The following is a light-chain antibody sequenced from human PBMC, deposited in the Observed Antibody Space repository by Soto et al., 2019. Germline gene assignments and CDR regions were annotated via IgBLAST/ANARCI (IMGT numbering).Light chain of an antibody. Sequence: QSVLTQPPSASGTPGQRVTISCSGSSSNIGSNTVNWYQQIPGTAPKLLSYSNNQRPSGVTDRFSGSKSGTSASLAISGLQAEEEADYYCAAWDDSLRGAVFGGGTKVTVL. J-gene: IGLJ3*02. CDR3: AAWDDSLRGAV. V-gene: IGLV1-44*01. CDR1: SSNIGSNT. CDR2: SNN.